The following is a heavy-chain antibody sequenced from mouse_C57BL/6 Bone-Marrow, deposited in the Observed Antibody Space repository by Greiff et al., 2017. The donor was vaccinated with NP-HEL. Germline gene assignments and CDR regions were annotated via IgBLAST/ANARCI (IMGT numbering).Heavy chain of an antibody. CDR1: GFNIKDYY. D-gene: IGHD1-1*01. J-gene: IGHJ3*01. V-gene: IGHV14-1*01. CDR3: TTLFIATVVAKFAD. Sequence: EVKLQQSGAELVRPGASVKLSCTASGFNIKDYYMHWVKQRPEQGLEWIGRIDPEDGDTEYAPKFQGKVTMTADTSSNTAYLQLSSMTSEDTAVYYCTTLFIATVVAKFADWGKGTLVTVA. CDR2: IDPEDGDT.